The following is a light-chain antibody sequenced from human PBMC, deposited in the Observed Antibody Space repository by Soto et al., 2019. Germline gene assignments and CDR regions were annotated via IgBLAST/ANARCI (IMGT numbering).Light chain of an antibody. CDR3: QQHDSLPVT. J-gene: IGKJ2*01. CDR2: AAS. V-gene: IGKV3-20*01. Sequence: VFSHSACAVSLSPGERAAHSFRYSQSVISNYLSWYQQKPGQAPRLLIFAASTRDTGIPDRFSGSGSGTDFTLSISRLEPEDSAVYYCQQHDSLPVTFGQGTKVDI. CDR1: QSVISNY.